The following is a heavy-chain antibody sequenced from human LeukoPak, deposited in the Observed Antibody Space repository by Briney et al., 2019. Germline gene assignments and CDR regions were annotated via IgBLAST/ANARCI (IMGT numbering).Heavy chain of an antibody. J-gene: IGHJ4*02. Sequence: SETLSLTCAVDGGSFSGYYWSWIRQPPGKGLEWIGEINHSGSTNYNPSLKSRVTISVDTSKNQFSLKLSSVTAADTATYYCARDRLWIEPLDYWGQGTLVIVSS. D-gene: IGHD5-18*01. V-gene: IGHV4-34*01. CDR1: GGSFSGYY. CDR3: ARDRLWIEPLDY. CDR2: INHSGST.